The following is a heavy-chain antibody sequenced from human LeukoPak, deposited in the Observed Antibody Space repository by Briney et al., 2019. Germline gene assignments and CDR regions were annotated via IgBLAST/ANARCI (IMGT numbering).Heavy chain of an antibody. CDR1: GGSISSYD. D-gene: IGHD3-3*01. CDR3: ARDYDFGSGNDAFDI. CDR2: NYTSRST. V-gene: IGHV4-4*07. J-gene: IGHJ3*02. Sequence: SETLSLTCTVSGGSISSYDWSWIRQPAGKGLEWIGRNYTSRSTNYNPSLTSRVTMSVDTSKNQFSLKLSSVTAADTAVYYCARDYDFGSGNDAFDIWGQGTMVTVSS.